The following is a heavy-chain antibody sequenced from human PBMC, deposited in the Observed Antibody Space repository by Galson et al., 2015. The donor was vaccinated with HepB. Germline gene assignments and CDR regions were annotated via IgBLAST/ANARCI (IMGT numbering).Heavy chain of an antibody. J-gene: IGHJ4*02. Sequence: SVKVSCKASGGTFSSYAISWVRQAPGQGLEWMGRIIPILGIANYAQKFQGRVTITADRSTSTAYMELSSLRSEDTAVYYCASALEAIAVAGTDYWGQGTLVTVSS. CDR1: GGTFSSYA. CDR2: IIPILGIA. V-gene: IGHV1-69*04. D-gene: IGHD6-19*01. CDR3: ASALEAIAVAGTDY.